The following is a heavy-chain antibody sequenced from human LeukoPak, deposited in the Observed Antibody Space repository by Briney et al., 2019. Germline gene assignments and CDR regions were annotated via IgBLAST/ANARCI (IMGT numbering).Heavy chain of an antibody. CDR3: ARDGCGVAGGAYYYMDV. Sequence: GSSVKVSCKASGGTFSSYAISWVRQAPGQGLEWMGGIIPIFGTANYAQKFQGRVTITTDESTSTAYMELSSLRSEDTAVYYCARDGCGVAGGAYYYMDVWGKGTTVTVSS. CDR2: IIPIFGTA. CDR1: GGTFSSYA. D-gene: IGHD3-10*01. J-gene: IGHJ6*03. V-gene: IGHV1-69*05.